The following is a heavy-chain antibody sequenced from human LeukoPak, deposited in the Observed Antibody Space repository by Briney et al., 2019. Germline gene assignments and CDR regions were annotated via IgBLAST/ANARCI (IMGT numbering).Heavy chain of an antibody. CDR2: IYTSVGT. D-gene: IGHD6-6*01. J-gene: IGHJ6*03. CDR3: ARFGAARGKKAGFSDRDYYYYYMDV. V-gene: IGHV4-4*09. CDR1: GGSISSYY. Sequence: SETLSLTCTVSGGSISSYYWSWIRQPPGKGLEWIAYIYTSVGTTYNTSLKSQDTISVDTSKNQFSLKLSSVTAADTAVYCCARFGAARGKKAGFSDRDYYYYYMDVWGKGTTVTVSS.